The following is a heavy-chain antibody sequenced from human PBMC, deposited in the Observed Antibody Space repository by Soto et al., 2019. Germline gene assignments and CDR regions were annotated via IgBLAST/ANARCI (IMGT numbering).Heavy chain of an antibody. D-gene: IGHD3-3*01. CDR2: ISYDGSNK. Sequence: GGSLRLSCAASGFTFSSYGMHWVRQAPGKGLEWVAVISYDGSNKYYADSVKGRFTISRDNSKNTLYLQMNSLRAEDTAVYYCAKGILEWLLFSSYYGMDVWGQGTTVTVSS. V-gene: IGHV3-30*18. CDR1: GFTFSSYG. J-gene: IGHJ6*02. CDR3: AKGILEWLLFSSYYGMDV.